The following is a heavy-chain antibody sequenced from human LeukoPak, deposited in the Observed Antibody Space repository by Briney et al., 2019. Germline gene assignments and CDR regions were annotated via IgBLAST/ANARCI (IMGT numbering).Heavy chain of an antibody. CDR2: INWNSNSI. Sequence: GGSLRLSCAASGFIFNDYTMHWVRQAPGKGLEWVSVINWNSNSIGYADSVKGRFTISRDNAKNSLYLQMNSLRAEDTAFYYCAKGLGKGSGWATLDYWGQGTLVTVSS. V-gene: IGHV3-9*01. D-gene: IGHD6-19*01. CDR1: GFIFNDYT. CDR3: AKGLGKGSGWATLDY. J-gene: IGHJ4*02.